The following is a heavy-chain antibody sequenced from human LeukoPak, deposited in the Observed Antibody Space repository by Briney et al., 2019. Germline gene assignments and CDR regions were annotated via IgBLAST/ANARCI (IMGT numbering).Heavy chain of an antibody. D-gene: IGHD3-9*01. Sequence: ASVTVSCKASGYTFTSYDINWVRQATGQGLEWMGWMNPNSGNTGYAQKFQGRVTMTRNTSISTAYMELSSLRSEDTAVYYCARGPEYYDILTGYYGYYYYMDVWGKGTTVTVSS. J-gene: IGHJ6*03. CDR1: GYTFTSYD. CDR2: MNPNSGNT. CDR3: ARGPEYYDILTGYYGYYYYMDV. V-gene: IGHV1-8*01.